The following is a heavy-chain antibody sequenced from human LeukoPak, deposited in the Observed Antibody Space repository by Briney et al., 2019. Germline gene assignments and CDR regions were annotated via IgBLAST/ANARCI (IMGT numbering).Heavy chain of an antibody. D-gene: IGHD3-22*01. V-gene: IGHV4-59*12. CDR1: GGSISSYY. J-gene: IGHJ3*02. Sequence: SETLSLTCTVSGGSISSYYWSWIRQPPGKGLEWIGYIYYSGSTYYNPSLKSRVTISVDTSKNQFSLKLSSVTAADTAVYYCARDSHTMIADGGAFDIWGQGTMVTVSS. CDR2: IYYSGST. CDR3: ARDSHTMIADGGAFDI.